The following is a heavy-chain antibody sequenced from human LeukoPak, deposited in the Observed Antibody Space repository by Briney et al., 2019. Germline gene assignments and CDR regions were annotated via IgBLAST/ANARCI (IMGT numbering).Heavy chain of an antibody. CDR1: GGSISSYY. V-gene: IGHV4-59*12. D-gene: IGHD6-13*01. CDR2: IYYSGST. Sequence: SETLSLTCTVSGGSISSYYWMWIRQPPGKGLEGIGYIYYSGSTNYNPSLKSRVTISVDTSKNQFSLKLSSVTAADTAVYYCARVAAAGNDYWGQGTLVTVSS. J-gene: IGHJ4*02. CDR3: ARVAAAGNDY.